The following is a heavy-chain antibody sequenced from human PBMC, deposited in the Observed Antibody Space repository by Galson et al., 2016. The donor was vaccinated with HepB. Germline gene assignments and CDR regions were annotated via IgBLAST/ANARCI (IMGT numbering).Heavy chain of an antibody. Sequence: SVKVSCKASGYSFTSYYMYWIRQAPGQGLEWMGWISPKSGDTKYVQKFQGRVTMTTDTSISTAYMEVRRLRSDDTAVYYCARGHRYSYVESWGQGTLVTVSS. J-gene: IGHJ4*02. D-gene: IGHD5-18*01. CDR1: GYSFTSYY. CDR3: ARGHRYSYVES. V-gene: IGHV1-2*02. CDR2: ISPKSGDT.